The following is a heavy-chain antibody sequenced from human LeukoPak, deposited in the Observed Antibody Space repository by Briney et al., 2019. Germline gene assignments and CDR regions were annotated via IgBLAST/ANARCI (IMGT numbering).Heavy chain of an antibody. Sequence: PGGSVTCYCAASGFTVSSNYMSWVRQAPGKGLEWVSVFYIGGSRYYADSVKGRFTISRDNSKNTLYLQMNSLRADDTAIYYCASGTYYHQYDYWAQGTLVTVAS. V-gene: IGHV3-66*01. CDR1: GFTVSSNY. D-gene: IGHD1-26*01. J-gene: IGHJ4*02. CDR2: FYIGGSR. CDR3: ASGTYYHQYDY.